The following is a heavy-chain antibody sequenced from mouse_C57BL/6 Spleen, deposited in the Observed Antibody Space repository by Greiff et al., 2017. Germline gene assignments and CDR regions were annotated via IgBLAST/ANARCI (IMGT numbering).Heavy chain of an antibody. Sequence: EVKLMESGEGLVKPGGSLKLSCAASGFTFSSYAMSWVRQTPEKRLEWVAYISSGGDYIYYADTVKGRFTISRDNARNTLYLQMSSLKSEDTAMYYCTRIYYGSSLYAMDYWGQGTSVTVSS. CDR2: ISSGGDYI. CDR3: TRIYYGSSLYAMDY. V-gene: IGHV5-9-1*02. D-gene: IGHD1-1*01. J-gene: IGHJ4*01. CDR1: GFTFSSYA.